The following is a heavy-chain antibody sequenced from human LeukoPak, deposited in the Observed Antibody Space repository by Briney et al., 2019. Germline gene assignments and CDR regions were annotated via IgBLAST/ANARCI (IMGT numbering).Heavy chain of an antibody. CDR2: ISVSGGGT. J-gene: IGHJ4*02. D-gene: IGHD2-21*02. V-gene: IGHV3-23*01. CDR3: VKDWRDDSNCGSDCLQY. CDR1: GFTFSTYA. Sequence: GGSLRLSCVAPGFTFSTYAMTWVRQAPGKGLEWVSSISVSGGGTYYADSVRGRFTISRDNSKNTLYLHMNSLRGEDTAVYYCVKDWRDDSNCGSDCLQYWGQGTLVTVSS.